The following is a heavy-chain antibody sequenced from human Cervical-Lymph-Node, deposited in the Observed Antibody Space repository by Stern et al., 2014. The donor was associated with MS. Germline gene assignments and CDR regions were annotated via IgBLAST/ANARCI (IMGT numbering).Heavy chain of an antibody. J-gene: IGHJ4*02. CDR2: TFSNDEK. Sequence: QDTLRESGPVLVKPTETLTLTCTVSGFSLNNARLGVSWIRQPPGKAPEWLAHTFSNDEKSYSPSLNSRLTISKDASKSQVVLTMSNLDPVYTAIYYCARMSSRGLYYFDHWGQGTLVAVSS. V-gene: IGHV2-26*01. CDR3: ARMSSRGLYYFDH. CDR1: GFSLNNARLG. D-gene: IGHD2-15*01.